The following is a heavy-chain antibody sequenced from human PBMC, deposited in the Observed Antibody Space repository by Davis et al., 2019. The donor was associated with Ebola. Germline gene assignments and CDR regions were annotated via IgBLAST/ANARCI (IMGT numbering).Heavy chain of an antibody. J-gene: IGHJ5*02. D-gene: IGHD2-2*02. CDR3: ARDRPAAIRSVNWFDP. CDR2: INPNSGGT. CDR1: GYTFTGYY. V-gene: IGHV1-2*02. Sequence: ASVQVSCKASGYTFTGYYIHWVRQAPGQGLEWMGWINPNSGGTNYAQKFQGRVTMTRDTSISTAYMELSRLRSDDTAVYYCARDRPAAIRSVNWFDPWGQGTLVTVSS.